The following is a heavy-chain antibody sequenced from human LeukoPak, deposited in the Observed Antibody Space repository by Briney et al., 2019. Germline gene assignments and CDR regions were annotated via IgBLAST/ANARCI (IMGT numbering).Heavy chain of an antibody. V-gene: IGHV1-8*01. Sequence: ASVKVSCKASGYTFTSFDINWVRQATGQVLEWLGWMNPNSGNTGSAQKFQGRVTMTRNTSISTVYMELSSLRSEDTAVYYCARKYSSGWKLSVFQHWGQGTLVTVSS. CDR2: MNPNSGNT. D-gene: IGHD6-19*01. J-gene: IGHJ1*01. CDR3: ARKYSSGWKLSVFQH. CDR1: GYTFTSFD.